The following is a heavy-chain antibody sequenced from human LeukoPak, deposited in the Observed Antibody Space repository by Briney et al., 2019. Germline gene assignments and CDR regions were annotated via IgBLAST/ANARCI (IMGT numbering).Heavy chain of an antibody. V-gene: IGHV3-74*01. CDR1: GFTFSIYW. CDR2: IASDGSST. D-gene: IGHD4-23*01. Sequence: GGSLRLSCAASGFTFSIYWMTWVRQAPGKGLEWVSRIASDGSSTTYADSVKGRFSISRDNAKNTLYLQMNSLRVEDTAVYYCARGRPHGNDYWGQGTLVTVSS. J-gene: IGHJ4*02. CDR3: ARGRPHGNDY.